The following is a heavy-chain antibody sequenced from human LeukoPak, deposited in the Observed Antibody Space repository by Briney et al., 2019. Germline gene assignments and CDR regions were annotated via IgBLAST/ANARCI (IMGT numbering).Heavy chain of an antibody. V-gene: IGHV3-23*01. Sequence: GGSLRLSCAASGFTFSSYAMSWVRQAPGKGLEWVSAISGSGRSSTYYADSVKGRFTISRDNSKNTLYLQMKSLRAEDTAVYYCANSAAVGTFYWGQGTLVTVSS. D-gene: IGHD6-13*01. CDR2: ISGSGRSST. J-gene: IGHJ4*02. CDR3: ANSAAVGTFY. CDR1: GFTFSSYA.